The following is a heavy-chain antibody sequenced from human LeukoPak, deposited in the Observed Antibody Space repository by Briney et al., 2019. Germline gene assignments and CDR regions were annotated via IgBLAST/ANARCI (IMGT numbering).Heavy chain of an antibody. D-gene: IGHD6-13*01. CDR3: ARDPVIAAAGTTHDY. CDR2: INPNSGGT. Sequence: ASVTVSCKASGYTFTGYYMHWVRQAPGQGLEWMGRINPNSGGTNYAQKFQGRVTMTRDTSISTAYMELSRLRSDDTAVYYCARDPVIAAAGTTHDYWGQGTLVTVSS. J-gene: IGHJ4*02. CDR1: GYTFTGYY. V-gene: IGHV1-2*06.